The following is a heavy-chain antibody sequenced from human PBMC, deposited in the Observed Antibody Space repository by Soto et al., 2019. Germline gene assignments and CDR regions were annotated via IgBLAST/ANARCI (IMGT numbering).Heavy chain of an antibody. CDR3: TRQVHYDFWRGYYTNDAFDI. V-gene: IGHV3-73*01. J-gene: IGHJ3*02. Sequence: GGSLRLSCAASGFTFRGSAMHWVRQASGKGLEWVGRIRSKANSYATAYAASVKGRFTISRDDSKNTAYLQMNSLKTEDTAVYYCTRQVHYDFWRGYYTNDAFDIWGQGPMVTVSS. D-gene: IGHD3-3*01. CDR2: IRSKANSYAT. CDR1: GFTFRGSA.